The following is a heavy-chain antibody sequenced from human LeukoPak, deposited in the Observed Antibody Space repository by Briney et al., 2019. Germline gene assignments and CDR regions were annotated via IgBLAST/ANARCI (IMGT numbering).Heavy chain of an antibody. CDR1: GFTFSTYE. CDR3: ARDTSSWYTFDY. CDR2: ISSSSSYI. J-gene: IGHJ4*02. Sequence: GGSLRLSCSASGFTFSTYEMNWVRQAPGKGLEWVSSISSSSSYIYYADSVKGRFTISRDNAKNSLYLQMNSLRAEDTAVYYCARDTSSWYTFDYWGQGTLVTVSS. D-gene: IGHD6-13*01. V-gene: IGHV3-21*01.